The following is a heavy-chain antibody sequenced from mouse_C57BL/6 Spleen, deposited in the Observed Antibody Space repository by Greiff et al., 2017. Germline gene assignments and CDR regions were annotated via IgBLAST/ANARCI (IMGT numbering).Heavy chain of an antibody. V-gene: IGHV1-64*01. J-gene: IGHJ3*01. CDR3: ARPIYDGYPLAY. D-gene: IGHD2-3*01. CDR2: INPNSGST. Sequence: VQLQQPGAELVKPGASVKLSCKASGYTFTSYWMHWVKQRPGQGLEWIGMINPNSGSTNYNEKFKGKATLTVDKSSSTAYMQISSLTSEDSAVYYCARPIYDGYPLAYWGQGTLVTVS. CDR1: GYTFTSYW.